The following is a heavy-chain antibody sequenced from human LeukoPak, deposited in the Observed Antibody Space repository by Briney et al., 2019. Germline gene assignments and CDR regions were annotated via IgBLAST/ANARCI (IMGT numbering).Heavy chain of an antibody. CDR3: ARGVKMATRISRNFDY. J-gene: IGHJ4*02. D-gene: IGHD5-24*01. CDR2: IYNSGNT. V-gene: IGHV4-59*08. CDR1: GGSISSYY. Sequence: SETLSLTCTVSGGSISSYYWSWIRQPPGKGLEWIGYIYNSGNTNYNPSLKSRVTISVDTSKNQFSLKLSSVTAADTAVYYCARGVKMATRISRNFDYWGQGTLVTASS.